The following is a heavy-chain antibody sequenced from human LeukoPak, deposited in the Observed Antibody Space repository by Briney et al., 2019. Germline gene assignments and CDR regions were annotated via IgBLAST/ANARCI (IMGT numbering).Heavy chain of an antibody. D-gene: IGHD3-10*01. CDR3: AKEREALWFGELSGWFDH. V-gene: IGHV3-30*02. Sequence: GGSLRLSCAASGFTFSSYGMHWVRQAPGKGLEWVAFIRYDGSNKYYADSVKGRFTISRDNSKNTLYLQMNSLRAEDTAVYYCAKEREALWFGELSGWFDHWGQGTLVTVSS. J-gene: IGHJ5*02. CDR1: GFTFSSYG. CDR2: IRYDGSNK.